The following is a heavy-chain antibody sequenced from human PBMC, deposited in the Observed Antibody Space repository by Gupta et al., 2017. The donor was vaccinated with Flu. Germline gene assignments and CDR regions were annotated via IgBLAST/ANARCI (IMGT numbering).Heavy chain of an antibody. Sequence: EVQLVESGGGLVQPGGSLRLSCAASGFTFSSYDMNWVRHAPGKGREWVSYISSSGSTIYYADSVKGRFTISRDNAKNSLYLQMNSLRAEDTAVYYCARERLDIVVVDRTYDYWGQGTLVTVSS. CDR1: GFTFSSYD. D-gene: IGHD2-15*01. CDR2: ISSSGSTI. J-gene: IGHJ4*02. CDR3: ARERLDIVVVDRTYDY. V-gene: IGHV3-48*03.